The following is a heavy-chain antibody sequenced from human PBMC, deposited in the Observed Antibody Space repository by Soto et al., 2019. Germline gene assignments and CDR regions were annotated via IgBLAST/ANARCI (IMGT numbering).Heavy chain of an antibody. CDR3: ARVGYYYGSGSAYYYYYMDV. CDR1: GYTFTSYD. D-gene: IGHD3-10*01. J-gene: IGHJ6*03. CDR2: MNPNSGNT. V-gene: IGHV1-8*01. Sequence: QVQLVQSGAEVKKPGASVKVSCKASGYTFTSYDINWVRQATGQGLECMGWMNPNSGNTGYAQKFQGRVTMTRNTSISTAYMELSSLRSEDTAVYYCARVGYYYGSGSAYYYYYMDVWGKGTTVTVSS.